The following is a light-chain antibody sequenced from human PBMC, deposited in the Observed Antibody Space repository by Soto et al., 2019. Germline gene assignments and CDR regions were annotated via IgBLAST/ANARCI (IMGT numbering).Light chain of an antibody. CDR2: LGD. J-gene: IGLJ1*01. CDR3: AAWDDNLNANV. Sequence: QSALTQPPSASSTPGQTVTISCSGSTSNIGTFYVYWYQHLPGTAPKLLIYLGDQRASGVSDRFSGSKSGTSASLAINGLRSDDEADYYCAAWDDNLNANVFGSGTRSPS. CDR1: TSNIGTFY. V-gene: IGLV1-47*02.